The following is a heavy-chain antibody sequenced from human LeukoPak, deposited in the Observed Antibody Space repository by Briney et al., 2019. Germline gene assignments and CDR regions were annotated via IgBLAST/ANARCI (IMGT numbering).Heavy chain of an antibody. CDR3: ARAPKTYYYDSSGLTQYPYYMDV. CDR2: INHSGST. V-gene: IGHV4-34*01. J-gene: IGHJ6*03. CDR1: GGSFSGYY. D-gene: IGHD3-22*01. Sequence: SETLSLTCAVYGGSFSGYYWSWIRQPPGKGLEWIGEINHSGSTNYNPSLKSRVTISVDTSKNQFSLKLSSVTAADTAVYYCARAPKTYYYDSSGLTQYPYYMDVWGKGPRSPSP.